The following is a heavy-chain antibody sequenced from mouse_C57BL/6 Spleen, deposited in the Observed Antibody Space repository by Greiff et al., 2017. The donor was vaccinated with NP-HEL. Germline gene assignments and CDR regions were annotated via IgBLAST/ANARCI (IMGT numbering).Heavy chain of an antibody. CDR3: ARVMGPYDYDGAMDY. J-gene: IGHJ4*01. D-gene: IGHD2-4*01. CDR1: GYTFTSYW. Sequence: QVQLQQPGTELVKPGASVKLSCKASGYTFTSYWMHWVKQRPGQGLEWIGNINPSNGGTNYNEQFKSKATLTVDKSSSTAYMQLSSLTSEDSAVYYCARVMGPYDYDGAMDYWGQGTSVTVSS. CDR2: INPSNGGT. V-gene: IGHV1-53*01.